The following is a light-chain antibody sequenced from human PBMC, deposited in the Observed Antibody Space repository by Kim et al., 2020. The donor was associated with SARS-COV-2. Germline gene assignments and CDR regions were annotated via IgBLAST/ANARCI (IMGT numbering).Light chain of an antibody. J-gene: IGKJ3*01. Sequence: SVGDRVTITCQASQDINVFLHWYQQKPGKPPKLLIYDASNLETGVPSRFSGSGSGTHFILTINSLQPEDIATYYCQQYDNPPLFTFGPGTKVDIK. V-gene: IGKV1-33*01. CDR2: DAS. CDR3: QQYDNPPLFT. CDR1: QDINVF.